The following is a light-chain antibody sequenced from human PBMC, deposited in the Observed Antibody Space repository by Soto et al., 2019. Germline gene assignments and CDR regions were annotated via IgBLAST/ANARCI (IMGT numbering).Light chain of an antibody. Sequence: DVQMTQSPSTLSASVGDRVTITCRASQNINSDLAWYQQKPCKAPQLLIYRASSLESGVPSRFIGSGSGTEFTLTITSLQPDDFAPYYCQQHNNYWTFGHGTRVDIK. CDR2: RAS. V-gene: IGKV1-5*03. CDR3: QQHNNYWT. J-gene: IGKJ1*01. CDR1: QNINSD.